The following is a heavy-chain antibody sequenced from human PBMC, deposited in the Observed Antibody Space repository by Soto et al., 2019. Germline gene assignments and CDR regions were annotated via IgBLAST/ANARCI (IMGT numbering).Heavy chain of an antibody. Sequence: QVQLVESGGGVVQPGRSLRLSCAASGFTFSSYAMHWVRQAPGKGLEWVAVISYDGSNKYYADSVKGRFTISRENSKNTLDLQMNSLRAEDTAVYYCARDSQFDAFDIWGQGTMVTVSS. CDR2: ISYDGSNK. V-gene: IGHV3-30-3*01. CDR1: GFTFSSYA. J-gene: IGHJ3*02. CDR3: ARDSQFDAFDI.